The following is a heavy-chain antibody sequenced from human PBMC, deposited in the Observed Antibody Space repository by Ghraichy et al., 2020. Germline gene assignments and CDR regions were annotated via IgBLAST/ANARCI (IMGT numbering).Heavy chain of an antibody. CDR2: IYYSGST. CDR3: ARLIEELSLFDY. V-gene: IGHV4-39*01. CDR1: GGSISSSSYY. D-gene: IGHD1-26*01. J-gene: IGHJ4*02. Sequence: GSLRLSCTVSGGSISSSSYYWGWIRQPPGKGLEWIGSIYYSGSTYYNPSLKSRVTISVDTSKNQFSLKLSSVTAADTAVYYCARLIEELSLFDYWGQGTLVTVSS.